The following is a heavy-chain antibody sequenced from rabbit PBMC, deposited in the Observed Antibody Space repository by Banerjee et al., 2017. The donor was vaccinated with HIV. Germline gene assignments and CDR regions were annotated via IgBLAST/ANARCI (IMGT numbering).Heavy chain of an antibody. J-gene: IGHJ4*01. CDR1: GFSLSRNYY. CDR3: ARDLAGVIGWNFDL. CDR2: IYTGSSGRT. Sequence: QEQLEESGGDLVKPGASLTLTCTASGFSLSRNYYMSWVRQAPGKGLEWIAFIYTGSSGRTVYASWAKGRFTISKTSSTTVTLQMTSLTAADTATYLCARDLAGVIGWNFDLWGPGTLVTVS. V-gene: IGHV1S45*01. D-gene: IGHD4-1*01.